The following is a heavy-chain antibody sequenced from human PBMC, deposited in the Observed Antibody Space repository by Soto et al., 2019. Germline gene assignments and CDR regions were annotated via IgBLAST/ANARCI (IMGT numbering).Heavy chain of an antibody. CDR1: GGSISSYY. J-gene: IGHJ4*02. CDR2: IYYSGST. CDR3: ARAEQLVPSLFDY. V-gene: IGHV4-59*01. D-gene: IGHD6-13*01. Sequence: SETLSLTCTVSGGSISSYYWSWIRQPPGKGLEWIGYIYYSGSTNYNPSLKSRVTISVDTSKNQFSLKLSSVTAADTAVYYCARAEQLVPSLFDYWGQGTLVTVS.